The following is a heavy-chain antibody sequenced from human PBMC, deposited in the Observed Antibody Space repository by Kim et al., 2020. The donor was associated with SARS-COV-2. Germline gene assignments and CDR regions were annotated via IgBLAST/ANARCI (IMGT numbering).Heavy chain of an antibody. J-gene: IGHJ6*02. CDR1: GFTFSSYA. V-gene: IGHV3-23*01. CDR3: AKFNLGVRGYYYYGMDV. CDR2: ISGSGGST. D-gene: IGHD3-10*01. Sequence: GGSLRLSCAASGFTFSSYAMSWVRQAPGKGLEWVSAISGSGGSTYYADSVKGRFTISRDNSKNTLYLQMNSLRAEDTAVYYCAKFNLGVRGYYYYGMDVWGQGTTVTVSS.